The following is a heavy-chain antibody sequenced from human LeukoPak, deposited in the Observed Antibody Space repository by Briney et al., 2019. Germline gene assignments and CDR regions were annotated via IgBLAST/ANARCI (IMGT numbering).Heavy chain of an antibody. V-gene: IGHV4-31*03. CDR3: ARQYCSSTSCRPFDY. CDR1: GGSISSSSYY. D-gene: IGHD2-2*01. Sequence: SETLSLTCTVSGGSISSSSYYWSWIRQHPGKSLEWIGYIYYSGSTYYNPSLKSRVTISVDTSKNQFSLKLSSVTAADTAVYYCARQYCSSTSCRPFDYWGQGTLVTVSS. CDR2: IYYSGST. J-gene: IGHJ4*02.